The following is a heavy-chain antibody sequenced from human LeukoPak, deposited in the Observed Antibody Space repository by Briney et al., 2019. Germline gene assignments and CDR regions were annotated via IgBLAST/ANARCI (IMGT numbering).Heavy chain of an antibody. CDR3: AKYHQRNYYDSSGYPWFDP. D-gene: IGHD3-22*01. J-gene: IGHJ5*02. CDR2: ISYDGSNK. CDR1: GFTFSSYG. Sequence: GGSLTLSCAASGFTFSSYGMNWVRQAPGKGLEWVAVISYDGSNKYYADSVKGRFTISRDNSKNTLYLQMNSLRAEDAAVYYCAKYHQRNYYDSSGYPWFDPWGQGTLVTVSS. V-gene: IGHV3-30*18.